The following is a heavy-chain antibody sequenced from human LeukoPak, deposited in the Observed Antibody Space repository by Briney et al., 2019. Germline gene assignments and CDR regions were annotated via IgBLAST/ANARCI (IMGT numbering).Heavy chain of an antibody. CDR2: IYTSGST. CDR1: GRSISSYY. CDR3: ARDDYGSGSYSTFDY. D-gene: IGHD3-10*01. V-gene: IGHV4-4*07. Sequence: SETLSLTCTVSGRSISSYYWSWIRQPAGKGLEWIGRIYTSGSTNYIPSLKSRVTMSVDTSKNQFSLKLSSVTAADTAVYYCARDDYGSGSYSTFDYWGQGTLVTVSS. J-gene: IGHJ4*02.